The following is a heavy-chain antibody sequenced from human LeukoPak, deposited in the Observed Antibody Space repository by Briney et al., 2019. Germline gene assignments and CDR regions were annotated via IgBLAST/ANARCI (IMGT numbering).Heavy chain of an antibody. Sequence: GGSLRLSCAASGFTFSSYAMNWVRQAPGKGLEWVSAISESGGSTYYTDSVKGRFTIYRDNSKNTLYLQMKGLRAEDTAVYYCAKRWDNILTGFDYWGQGTLVTVSS. D-gene: IGHD3-9*01. CDR1: GFTFSSYA. V-gene: IGHV3-23*01. CDR3: AKRWDNILTGFDY. J-gene: IGHJ4*02. CDR2: ISESGGST.